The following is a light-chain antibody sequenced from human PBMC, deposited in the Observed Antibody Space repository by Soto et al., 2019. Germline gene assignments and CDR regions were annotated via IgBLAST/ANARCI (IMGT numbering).Light chain of an antibody. Sequence: QSVLTQPPSVSGAPGQRVTISCTGSSSNIGAGYDVHWYQQLPGTAPKLLIYGNYNRPSGVPDRFSGSKSGTSASLAITGLQAEDETDYYCQSYDNSLSVAVFGGGTKVTVL. CDR2: GNY. CDR1: SSNIGAGYD. V-gene: IGLV1-40*01. J-gene: IGLJ2*01. CDR3: QSYDNSLSVAV.